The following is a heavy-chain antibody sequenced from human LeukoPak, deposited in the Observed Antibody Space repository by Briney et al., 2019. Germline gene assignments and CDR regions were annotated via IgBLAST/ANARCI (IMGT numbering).Heavy chain of an antibody. D-gene: IGHD3-9*01. V-gene: IGHV3-7*01. CDR2: IKQDGSGR. J-gene: IGHJ4*02. Sequence: PGGSLRLSCAASGFTFSSYWMSWVRQAPGKGLEWVANIKQDGSGRYYVDSVKGRFTISRDNAKNSLYLQMNSLRAEDTAVYYCARAVWELITIFPSHFDYWGQGTLVTVSS. CDR1: GFTFSSYW. CDR3: ARAVWELITIFPSHFDY.